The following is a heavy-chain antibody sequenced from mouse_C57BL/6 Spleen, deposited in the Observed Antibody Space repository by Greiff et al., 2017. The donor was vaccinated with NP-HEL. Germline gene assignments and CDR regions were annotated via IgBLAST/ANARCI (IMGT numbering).Heavy chain of an antibody. J-gene: IGHJ2*01. D-gene: IGHD2-4*01. V-gene: IGHV1-69*01. Sequence: QVQLQQSGAELVMPGASVKLSCKASGYTFTSYWMHWVKQRPGQGLEWIGEIDPYDSYTNYNQKFKGKSTLTVDKSSSTAYMQLSSLTSEDSAVYYCARLRDYEGYWGQGTTLTVSS. CDR3: ARLRDYEGY. CDR2: IDPYDSYT. CDR1: GYTFTSYW.